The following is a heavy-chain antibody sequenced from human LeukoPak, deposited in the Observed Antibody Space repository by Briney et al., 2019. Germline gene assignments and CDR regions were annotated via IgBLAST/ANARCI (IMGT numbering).Heavy chain of an antibody. J-gene: IGHJ4*02. Sequence: GSLSLSCAASGFTFDDYTMHWVRQPPGKGLEWVSLINWDGDITEYADSVKGRFTISRDNSKNTLYLQMNSLRAEDTAVYYCARGRVEFDYWGQGTLVTVSS. CDR3: ARGRVEFDY. CDR1: GFTFDDYT. V-gene: IGHV3-43*01. CDR2: INWDGDIT. D-gene: IGHD2-15*01.